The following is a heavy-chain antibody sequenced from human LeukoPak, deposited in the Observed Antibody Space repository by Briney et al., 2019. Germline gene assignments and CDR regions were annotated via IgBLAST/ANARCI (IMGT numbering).Heavy chain of an antibody. CDR2: IKQDGSEK. CDR3: ARDPNYYDSSGYYFDY. Sequence: PGGSLRLSCAASGFTFSSYWMSWVRQAPGKGLEWVANIKQDGSEKYYVDSAKGRFTISRDNAKNSLYLQMNSLRAEDTAVYYCARDPNYYDSSGYYFDYWGQGTLVTVSS. D-gene: IGHD3-22*01. J-gene: IGHJ4*02. V-gene: IGHV3-7*01. CDR1: GFTFSSYW.